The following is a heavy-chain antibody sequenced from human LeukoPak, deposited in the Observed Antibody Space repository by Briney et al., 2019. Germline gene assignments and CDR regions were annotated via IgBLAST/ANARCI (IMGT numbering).Heavy chain of an antibody. CDR3: AFTYYYDSSGYYYGFDRGAFDI. V-gene: IGHV3-30*04. Sequence: GGSLRLSCAASGFTFSSYAMHWVRQAPGKGLEWVAVISYDGSNKYYADSVKGRFTISRDNSKNTLYLQMNSLRAEDTAVYYRAFTYYYDSSGYYYGFDRGAFDIWGQGTMVTVSS. CDR1: GFTFSSYA. D-gene: IGHD3-22*01. CDR2: ISYDGSNK. J-gene: IGHJ3*02.